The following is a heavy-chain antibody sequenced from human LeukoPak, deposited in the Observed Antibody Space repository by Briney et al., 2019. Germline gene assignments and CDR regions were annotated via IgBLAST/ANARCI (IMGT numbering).Heavy chain of an antibody. J-gene: IGHJ5*02. V-gene: IGHV1-2*06. CDR3: ARAPLGYNWFDP. CDR2: INPNSGGT. D-gene: IGHD3-10*01. Sequence: ASVKVSFKASGYTFTGYFIHWVRQAPGQGLEWMGRINPNSGGTNYAQKFQGRVTMTKDTSISTGYMELSRLRSDDTAVYYCARAPLGYNWFDPWGQGTLVTVSS. CDR1: GYTFTGYF.